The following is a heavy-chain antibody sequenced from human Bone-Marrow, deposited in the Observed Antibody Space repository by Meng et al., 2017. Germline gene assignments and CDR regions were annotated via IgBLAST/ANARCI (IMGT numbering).Heavy chain of an antibody. Sequence: GESLKISCAASGFTFSSYEMNWVRQAPGKGLEWLSFISSSGGTIYYADSVRGRFTVSRDNAKNSLYLQMNSLRAEDTAIYYCATKALDYWGQGTLVTVSS. V-gene: IGHV3-48*03. CDR2: ISSSGGTI. J-gene: IGHJ4*02. CDR1: GFTFSSYE. CDR3: ATKALDY.